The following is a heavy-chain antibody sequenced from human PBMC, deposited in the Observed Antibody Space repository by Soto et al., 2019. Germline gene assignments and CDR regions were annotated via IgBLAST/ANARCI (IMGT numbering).Heavy chain of an antibody. Sequence: GGSLRLSCVASGLTVSHNYMAWVRQAPEMGLEWVSILYTEGTTYYADSVKGRFIISRDSSKNTLFLQMDSLRAEDTAVYYCVRPRPSGENYGMDVWGQGTTVTVSS. J-gene: IGHJ6*02. V-gene: IGHV3-53*01. CDR1: GLTVSHNY. D-gene: IGHD3-16*01. CDR3: VRPRPSGENYGMDV. CDR2: LYTEGTT.